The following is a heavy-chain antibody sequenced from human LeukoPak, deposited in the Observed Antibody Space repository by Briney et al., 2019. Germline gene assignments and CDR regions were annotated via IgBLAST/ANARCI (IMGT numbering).Heavy chain of an antibody. D-gene: IGHD3-22*01. CDR3: ARGIDSSGYYGTYYFDY. Sequence: SVKVSCKASGGTFSSYAISWVRQAPGQGLEWMGGIIPIFGTANYAQEFQGRVTITADESTSTAYMELSSLRSEDTAVYYCARGIDSSGYYGTYYFDYWGQGTLVTVSS. CDR1: GGTFSSYA. CDR2: IIPIFGTA. V-gene: IGHV1-69*13. J-gene: IGHJ4*02.